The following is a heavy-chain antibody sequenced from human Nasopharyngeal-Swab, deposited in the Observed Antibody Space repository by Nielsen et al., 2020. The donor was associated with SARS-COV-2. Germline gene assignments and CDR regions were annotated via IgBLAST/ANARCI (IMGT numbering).Heavy chain of an antibody. CDR1: GGSVSSGSYY. Sequence: ETLSLTCTVSGGSVSSGSYYWSWIRKPPGKGLEWIGYIYYSGSTNYNPSLKSRVTISVDTSKNQFSLKLSSVTAADTAVYYCARLVGATDYYYYGMDVWGQGTTVTVSS. D-gene: IGHD1-26*01. J-gene: IGHJ6*02. CDR3: ARLVGATDYYYYGMDV. V-gene: IGHV4-61*01. CDR2: IYYSGST.